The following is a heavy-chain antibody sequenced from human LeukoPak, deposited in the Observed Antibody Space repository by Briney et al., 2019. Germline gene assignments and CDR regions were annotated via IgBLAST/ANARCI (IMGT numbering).Heavy chain of an antibody. CDR2: ISSSSTI. J-gene: IGHJ4*02. CDR3: AKELRRYSIDY. V-gene: IGHV3-48*03. D-gene: IGHD2-21*01. Sequence: PGGSLRLSCAASGFTFSSYEMNWVRQAPGKGLEWVSYISSSSTIYYADSVKGRFTISRDNAKNSLYLQMNSLRAEDTAVYYCAKELRRYSIDYWGQGTLVTVSS. CDR1: GFTFSSYE.